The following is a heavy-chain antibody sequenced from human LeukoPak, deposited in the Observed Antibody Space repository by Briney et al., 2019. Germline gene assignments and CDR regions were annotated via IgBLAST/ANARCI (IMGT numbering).Heavy chain of an antibody. CDR1: DYTFTAYY. J-gene: IGHJ6*02. Sequence: ASVKVSCKASDYTFTAYYMHWVRQAPGQGLEWMGWINPNNGGTNYAQKFQGRVTMTGDTSISTAYMELSRLRSDDTAVYYCARAATVRGVIIGYYYAMDVWGQGTTVTVSS. V-gene: IGHV1-2*02. CDR2: INPNNGGT. CDR3: ARAATVRGVIIGYYYAMDV. D-gene: IGHD3-10*01.